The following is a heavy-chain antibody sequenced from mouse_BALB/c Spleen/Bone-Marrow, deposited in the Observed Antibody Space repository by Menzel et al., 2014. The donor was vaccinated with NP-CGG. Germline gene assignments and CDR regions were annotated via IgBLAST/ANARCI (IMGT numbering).Heavy chain of an antibody. CDR1: GFSLTSYG. V-gene: IGHV2-2*02. D-gene: IGHD1-3*01. CDR2: IWSGGST. J-gene: IGHJ2*01. Sequence: VKLMESGPGLVKPSQSLSITCTVSGFSLTSYGVHRVRQSPGKGLEWLGVIWSGGSTDYNAAFISRLSISKDNSKSQVFFKMNSLQANDTAIYYCARRKSGKGYFDYWGQGTTLTVSS. CDR3: ARRKSGKGYFDY.